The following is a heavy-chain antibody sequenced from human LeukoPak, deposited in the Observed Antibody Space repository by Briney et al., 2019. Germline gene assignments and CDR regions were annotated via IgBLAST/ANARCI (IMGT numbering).Heavy chain of an antibody. J-gene: IGHJ3*02. D-gene: IGHD3-22*01. CDR1: GGSISSGGYY. Sequence: SETLSLTCTVSGGSISSGGYYWSWIRQHPGTGLEWIGYIYYSGSTYYNPSLKSRVTISVDTSKNQFSLKLSSVTAADTAVYYCARDAGYYYDSSGYYFKDAFDIWGQGTMVTVSS. V-gene: IGHV4-31*03. CDR2: IYYSGST. CDR3: ARDAGYYYDSSGYYFKDAFDI.